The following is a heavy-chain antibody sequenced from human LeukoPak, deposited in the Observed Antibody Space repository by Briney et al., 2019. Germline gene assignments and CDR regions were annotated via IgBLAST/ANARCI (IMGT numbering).Heavy chain of an antibody. CDR3: ARDSSYSSSLYYFEY. J-gene: IGHJ4*02. CDR1: GYTFTDYY. Sequence: ASVKVSCKASGYTFTDYYMHWVRQAPGQGLEWMGWINPHSGGTNYAQKFQGRVTMTRDTSISTVDMEVSRLRSDDTAVYYCARDSSYSSSLYYFEYWGQGTLVTVSS. CDR2: INPHSGGT. D-gene: IGHD6-6*01. V-gene: IGHV1-2*02.